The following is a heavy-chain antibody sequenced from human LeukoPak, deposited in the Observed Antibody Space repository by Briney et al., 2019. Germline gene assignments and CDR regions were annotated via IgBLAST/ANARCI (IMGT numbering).Heavy chain of an antibody. CDR3: ARGVRIAVAGYIDY. D-gene: IGHD6-19*01. CDR2: IRYDGSDK. CDR1: GFTFSNYG. V-gene: IGHV3-30*02. J-gene: IGHJ4*02. Sequence: PGGSLRLSCAASGFTFSNYGMHWVRQAPGKGLEWVAFIRYDGSDKYYTDSVKGRFTISRDNSKNTLYLQMNSLRAEDTAVYYCARGVRIAVAGYIDYWGQGTLVTVSS.